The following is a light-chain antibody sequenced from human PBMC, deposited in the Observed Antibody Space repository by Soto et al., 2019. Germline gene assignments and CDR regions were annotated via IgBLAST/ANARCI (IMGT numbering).Light chain of an antibody. J-gene: IGKJ5*01. V-gene: IGKV3-20*01. CDR2: DTS. Sequence: EIVLTQSPGTLSLSPGERATLSCRASQSLTNSFIAWYQQKPGQAPRLLIYDTSSRATGIPDRFSGSGSGTEFTLTISSLQSEDFAVYYCQQYNNWPPITFGQGTRLEI. CDR1: QSLTNSF. CDR3: QQYNNWPPIT.